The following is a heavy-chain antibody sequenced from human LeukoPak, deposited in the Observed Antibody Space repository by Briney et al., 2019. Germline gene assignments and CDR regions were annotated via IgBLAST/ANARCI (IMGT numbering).Heavy chain of an antibody. J-gene: IGHJ4*02. CDR3: ARGPEGYSSSWYYTDY. CDR1: GGTFSSYA. V-gene: IGHV1-69*13. CDR2: IIPIFGTA. Sequence: PWASVKVSCKASGGTFSSYAISWVRQAPGQGLEWMGGIIPIFGTANYAQKFQGRVTITADESTSTAYTELSSLRSEDTAVYYCARGPEGYSSSWYYTDYWGQGTLVTASS. D-gene: IGHD6-13*01.